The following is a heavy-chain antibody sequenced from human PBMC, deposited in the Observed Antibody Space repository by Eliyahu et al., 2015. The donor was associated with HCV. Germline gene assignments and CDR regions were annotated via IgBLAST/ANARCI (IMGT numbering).Heavy chain of an antibody. CDR2: IIPIFGTA. CDR1: TFSSYA. Sequence: TFSSYAISWVRQAPGQGLEWMGGIIPIFGTANYAQKFQGRVTITADESTSTAYMELSSLRSEDTAVYYCAREGYCSGGSCPAPMANWYFDLWGRGTLVTVSS. CDR3: AREGYCSGGSCPAPMANWYFDL. D-gene: IGHD2-15*01. V-gene: IGHV1-69*01. J-gene: IGHJ2*01.